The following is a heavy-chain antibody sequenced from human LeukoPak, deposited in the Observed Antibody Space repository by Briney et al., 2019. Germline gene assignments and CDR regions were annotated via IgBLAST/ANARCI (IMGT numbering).Heavy chain of an antibody. CDR2: ISGSGGST. J-gene: IGHJ4*02. Sequence: GGSLRLSCAASGFTFSSYAMSWVRQASGKGLEWVSAISGSGGSTYYADSVKGRFTISRDNSKNTLYLQMNSLRAEDTAVYYCAKAQNSYGLNPLDYWGQGTLVTVSS. D-gene: IGHD5-18*01. CDR1: GFTFSSYA. CDR3: AKAQNSYGLNPLDY. V-gene: IGHV3-23*01.